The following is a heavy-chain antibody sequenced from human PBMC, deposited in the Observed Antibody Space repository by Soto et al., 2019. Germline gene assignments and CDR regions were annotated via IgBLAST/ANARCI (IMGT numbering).Heavy chain of an antibody. D-gene: IGHD1-26*01. CDR3: ARVSGSFQKGFDS. J-gene: IGHJ4*02. CDR2: IDWEDEK. Sequence: DSGPTLVNPTQTLTLTCSFSGFSLSTLGMSVSWIRQPPGKALEWLALIDWEDEKYFSTSLQTRLSIFKDSSKSHVLLTITNVGPLDSATYFCARVSGSFQKGFDSWGQGTLVTVSS. V-gene: IGHV2-70*01. CDR1: GFSLSTLGMS.